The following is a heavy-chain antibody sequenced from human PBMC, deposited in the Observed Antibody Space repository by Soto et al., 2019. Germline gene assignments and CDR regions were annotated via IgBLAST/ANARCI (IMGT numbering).Heavy chain of an antibody. V-gene: IGHV5-51*01. D-gene: IGHD3-3*01. Sequence: PGESPKISFKGSGYSFTNYWIGWVRQMPGKGLGWMGTIYLGDSDTRYSPSFQGRVTISADKSISAAYLQWGSLKASDTAMYYCARANVWSAGFFAISSFDPWGQGTLVTVSS. CDR3: ARANVWSAGFFAISSFDP. CDR2: IYLGDSDT. CDR1: GYSFTNYW. J-gene: IGHJ5*02.